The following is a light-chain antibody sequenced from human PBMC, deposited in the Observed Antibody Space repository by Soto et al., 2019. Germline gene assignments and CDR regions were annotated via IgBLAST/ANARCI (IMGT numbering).Light chain of an antibody. V-gene: IGKV1D-12*01. CDR1: QGINSW. Sequence: DIQMTQSPSSVSASVGDRVTITCRASQGINSWLAWYQQKPGKAPKLLISAASSLQSGVPSRFSGSGSGTDFTLPISSLQPEDFATYYCQLAYIVPFTLGGGTKVEIK. CDR2: AAS. J-gene: IGKJ4*01. CDR3: QLAYIVPFT.